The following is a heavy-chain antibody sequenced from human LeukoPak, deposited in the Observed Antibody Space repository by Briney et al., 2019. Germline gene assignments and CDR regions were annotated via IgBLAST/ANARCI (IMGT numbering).Heavy chain of an antibody. D-gene: IGHD6-6*01. CDR2: INPNSGGT. J-gene: IGHJ4*02. Sequence: GASVKVSCKASGYTFTDYYMHWVRQAPGQGLEWMGWINPNSGGTNYAQKFQGRVTMTRDTSISTAYMELSRLRSDDTAVYYCARDGGIAARLTLDYWGQGTLVTVSS. V-gene: IGHV1-2*02. CDR1: GYTFTDYY. CDR3: ARDGGIAARLTLDY.